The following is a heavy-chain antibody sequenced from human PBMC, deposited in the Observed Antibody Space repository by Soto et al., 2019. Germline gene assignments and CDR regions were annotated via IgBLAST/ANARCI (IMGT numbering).Heavy chain of an antibody. Sequence: LNISCKGSGYSFAGYWITWVRQKPGKGLEWMGRIDPSDSQTYYSPSFRGHVTISVTKSITTVFLQWSSLRASDTAMYYCARQIYDSDTGPNFQYYFDSWGQGTPVTVSS. CDR2: IDPSDSQT. CDR1: GYSFAGYW. CDR3: ARQIYDSDTGPNFQYYFDS. V-gene: IGHV5-10-1*01. J-gene: IGHJ4*02. D-gene: IGHD3-22*01.